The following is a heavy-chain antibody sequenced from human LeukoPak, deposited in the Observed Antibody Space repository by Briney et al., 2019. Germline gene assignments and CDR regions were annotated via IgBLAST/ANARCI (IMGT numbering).Heavy chain of an antibody. CDR3: ARDRKGHYDSTPGASDI. Sequence: SETLSLTCTVSGGSISSGGYYWSWIRQHPGKGLEWIGYIYYSGSTYYNPSLKSRVTISVDTSKNQFSLKLSSVTAADTAVYYCARDRKGHYDSTPGASDIWGQGTMVTVSS. V-gene: IGHV4-31*03. J-gene: IGHJ3*02. CDR1: GGSISSGGYY. CDR2: IYYSGST. D-gene: IGHD3-22*01.